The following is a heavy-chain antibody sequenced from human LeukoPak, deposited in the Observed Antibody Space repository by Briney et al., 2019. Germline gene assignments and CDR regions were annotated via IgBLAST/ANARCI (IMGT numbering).Heavy chain of an antibody. CDR3: ARSPPLNDFWSGLNWFDP. V-gene: IGHV1-2*02. D-gene: IGHD3-3*01. J-gene: IGHJ5*02. Sequence: GASVKVSCKASGYTFTGYYMHWVRQAPGQGLEWMGWINPNSGGTNFAQKFQGRVTITRDTSISTAYMELGRLRSDDTAVYYCARSPPLNDFWSGLNWFDPWGQGTLVTVSS. CDR1: GYTFTGYY. CDR2: INPNSGGT.